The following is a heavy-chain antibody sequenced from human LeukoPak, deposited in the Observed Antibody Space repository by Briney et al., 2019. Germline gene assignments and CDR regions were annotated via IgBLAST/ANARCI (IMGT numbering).Heavy chain of an antibody. CDR1: GFTFNNYA. D-gene: IGHD6-19*01. V-gene: IGHV3-23*01. CDR2: ISGSGGST. Sequence: GGSLRLSCAASGFTFNNYAMSWVRQAPGKGPEWLSAISGSGGSTTDADSVKGRFTISRDNSKNTLYLQMNSLRAEDTAVYYCAKDLIAVAVAEYFQHWGQGTLVTVSS. CDR3: AKDLIAVAVAEYFQH. J-gene: IGHJ1*01.